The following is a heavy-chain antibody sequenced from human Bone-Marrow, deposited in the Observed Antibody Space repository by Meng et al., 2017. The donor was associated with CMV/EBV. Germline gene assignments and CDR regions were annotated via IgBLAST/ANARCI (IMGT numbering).Heavy chain of an antibody. CDR3: ARGMTIFGLGYGMDV. D-gene: IGHD3/OR15-3a*01. V-gene: IGHV4-59*01. CDR1: GGSISSYY. J-gene: IGHJ6*02. CDR2: IYYSGST. Sequence: ETLSLTCSVSGGSISSYYWSWIRQPPGKGLEWIGYIYYSGSTNYNPSLKSRVTISVDRSKNQFSLKLTSVTAADTALYYCARGMTIFGLGYGMDVWGQGTTVTVSS.